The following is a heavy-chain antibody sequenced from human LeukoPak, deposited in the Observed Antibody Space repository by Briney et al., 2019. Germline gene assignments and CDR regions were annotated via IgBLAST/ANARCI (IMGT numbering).Heavy chain of an antibody. Sequence: GGSLRLSCAASGFSFSSYSMNWVRQAPGNGLEWVLYISASSGTIYYADSVKGRFTISRDNAKNSLYLQMNSLRGEDTAVYYCARRSEFGVLYYMDVWGKGTTVTVSS. V-gene: IGHV3-48*01. J-gene: IGHJ6*03. CDR3: ARRSEFGVLYYMDV. D-gene: IGHD3-16*01. CDR2: ISASSGTI. CDR1: GFSFSSYS.